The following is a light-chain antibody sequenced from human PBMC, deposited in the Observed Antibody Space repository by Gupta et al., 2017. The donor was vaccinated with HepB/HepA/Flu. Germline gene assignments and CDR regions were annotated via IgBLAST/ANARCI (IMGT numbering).Light chain of an antibody. CDR2: GAS. Sequence: EIVMTQSPATLSVSPGERATLFCRASQSVSDNLAWYQQKPGQTPRLLIYGASTRATGISARFSGSGSGTEFTLTISSLQSEDFAVYYCQQYNNWPPYTFGQGTKVEIK. CDR3: QQYNNWPPYT. CDR1: QSVSDN. J-gene: IGKJ2*01. V-gene: IGKV3-15*01.